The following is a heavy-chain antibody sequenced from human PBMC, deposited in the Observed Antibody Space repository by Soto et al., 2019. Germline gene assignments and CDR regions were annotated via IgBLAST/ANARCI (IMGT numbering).Heavy chain of an antibody. J-gene: IGHJ4*02. CDR1: GFTFSSYS. V-gene: IGHV3-21*01. D-gene: IGHD3-3*01. CDR2: ISSSSSYI. Sequence: GGSLRLSCAASGFTFSSYSMNWVRQAPGKGLEWVSSISSSSSYIYYADSVKGRFTISRDNAKNSLYLQMNSLRAEDTAVYYCARDLSRGHYNFWSGEATYFFDYWGQGTLVTVSS. CDR3: ARDLSRGHYNFWSGEATYFFDY.